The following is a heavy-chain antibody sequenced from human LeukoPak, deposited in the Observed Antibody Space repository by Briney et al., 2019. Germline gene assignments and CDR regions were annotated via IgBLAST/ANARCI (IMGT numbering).Heavy chain of an antibody. D-gene: IGHD2-2*03. J-gene: IGHJ4*02. V-gene: IGHV3-43*01. CDR2: AGWAGGTT. CDR3: AKELDTVFFDY. CDR1: GFNFDRYT. Sequence: GGSLRLSCATSGFNFDRYTIHWVRQAPGKGLEWVSLAGWAGGTTFYSDSVRGRFTIFRDSGRKSVYLQMNSLTTDDTAFYFCAKELDTVFFDYWGRGALVTVSS.